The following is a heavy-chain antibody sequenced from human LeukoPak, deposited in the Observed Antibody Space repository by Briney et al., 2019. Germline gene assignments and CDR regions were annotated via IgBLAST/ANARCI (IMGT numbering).Heavy chain of an antibody. D-gene: IGHD3-3*01. CDR1: GGTFSSYA. V-gene: IGHV1-69*05. J-gene: IGHJ5*02. CDR2: IIPIFGTA. Sequence: ASVKVSCKASGGTFSSYAISWVRQAPGQGLEWMGGIIPIFGTANYAQKFQGRVTITTDESTSTAYMELSSLRSEDTAVYYCARDVGPSTIFGVAPPRWFDPWGQGTLVTVSS. CDR3: ARDVGPSTIFGVAPPRWFDP.